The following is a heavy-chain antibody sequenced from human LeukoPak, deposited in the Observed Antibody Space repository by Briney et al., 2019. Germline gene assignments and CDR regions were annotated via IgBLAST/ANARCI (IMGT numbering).Heavy chain of an antibody. CDR3: ARGLYYDSSGYPPLEY. Sequence: ASVKVSCKSSGYTFTNFGISWVRQAPGQGLEWMGWISAYNGNTNYAQKVQGRVTMTTDTSTSTAYIDLRSLRSDDTAVYYCARGLYYDSSGYPPLEYWGQGTLVTVSS. CDR1: GYTFTNFG. V-gene: IGHV1-18*01. J-gene: IGHJ4*02. D-gene: IGHD3-22*01. CDR2: ISAYNGNT.